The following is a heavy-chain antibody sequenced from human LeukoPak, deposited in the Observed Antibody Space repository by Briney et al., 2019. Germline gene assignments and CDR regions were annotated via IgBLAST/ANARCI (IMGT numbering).Heavy chain of an antibody. CDR2: ISYDGNNK. CDR3: AKDIYSSGLFDY. J-gene: IGHJ4*02. D-gene: IGHD6-19*01. V-gene: IGHV3-30*18. Sequence: GGSLRLSCAASGFTFSSHWMSWVRQAPGKGLEWVAVISYDGNNKYYADSVKGRFTISRDNSKNTLYLQMNSLRPEDTAVYYCAKDIYSSGLFDYWGQGTLVTVSS. CDR1: GFTFSSHW.